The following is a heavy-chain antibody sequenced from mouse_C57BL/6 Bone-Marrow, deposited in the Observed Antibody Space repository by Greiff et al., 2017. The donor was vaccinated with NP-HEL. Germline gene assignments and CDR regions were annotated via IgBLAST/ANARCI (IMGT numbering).Heavy chain of an antibody. CDR1: GFTFSDYY. J-gene: IGHJ4*01. V-gene: IGHV5-16*01. Sequence: EVKLMESEGGLVQPGSSMKLSCTASGFTFSDYYMAWVRQVPEKGLEWVANINYDGSSTYYLDSLKSRFIISRDNAKNILYLQMSSLKSEDTATYYCARGSTMVTDYYAMDYWGQGTSVTVSS. D-gene: IGHD2-1*01. CDR3: ARGSTMVTDYYAMDY. CDR2: INYDGSST.